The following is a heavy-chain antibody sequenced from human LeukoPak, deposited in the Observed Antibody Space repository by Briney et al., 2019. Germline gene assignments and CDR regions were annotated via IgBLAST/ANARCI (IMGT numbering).Heavy chain of an antibody. Sequence: PGGSLRLSCAASGFTFSSYGMHWGRQAPGKGLEWVAFIRYDGSNKYYADSVKGRFTISRDNSKNTLYLQMNSLRAEDTAVYYCAYGYSCYDYCFDYWGQGTLVTVSS. D-gene: IGHD5-12*01. CDR1: GFTFSSYG. V-gene: IGHV3-30*02. CDR3: AYGYSCYDYCFDY. CDR2: IRYDGSNK. J-gene: IGHJ4*02.